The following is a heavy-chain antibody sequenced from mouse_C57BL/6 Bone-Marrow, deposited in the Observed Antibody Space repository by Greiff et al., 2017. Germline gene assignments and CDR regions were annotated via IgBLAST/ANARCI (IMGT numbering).Heavy chain of an antibody. Sequence: EVMLVESGGDLVKPGGSLKLSCAASGFTFSSYGMSWVRQTPDKRLEWVATISSGGSYTYYPDSVKGRFTISRDNAKHTLYLQMSSLKSEDTAMYYCARQITSFDYWGQGTTLTVPS. CDR2: ISSGGSYT. D-gene: IGHD1-1*01. CDR3: ARQITSFDY. J-gene: IGHJ2*01. CDR1: GFTFSSYG. V-gene: IGHV5-6*02.